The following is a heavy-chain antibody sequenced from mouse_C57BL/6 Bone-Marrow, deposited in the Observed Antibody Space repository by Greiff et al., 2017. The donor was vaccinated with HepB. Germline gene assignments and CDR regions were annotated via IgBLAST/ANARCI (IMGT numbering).Heavy chain of an antibody. J-gene: IGHJ4*01. D-gene: IGHD4-1*01. CDR3: ARWYWEDY. Sequence: VQGVESGPELVKPGASVKISCKASGYAFSSSWMNWVKQRPGKGLEWIGRIYPGDGDTNYNGKFKGKATLTADKSSSTAYMQLSSLTSEDSAVYFCARWYWEDYWGQGTSVTVSS. CDR1: GYAFSSSW. V-gene: IGHV1-82*01. CDR2: IYPGDGDT.